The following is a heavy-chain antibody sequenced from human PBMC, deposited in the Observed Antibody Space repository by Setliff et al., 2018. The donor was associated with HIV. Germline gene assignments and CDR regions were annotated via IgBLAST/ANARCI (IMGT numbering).Heavy chain of an antibody. J-gene: IGHJ5*02. D-gene: IGHD4-17*01. V-gene: IGHV3-21*06. CDR2: ISGSSGYE. CDR1: GFTFSGYN. Sequence: GSLRLSCAASGFTFSGYNLNWVRQAPGKGLEWVSSISGSSGYEYYADSVKGRFTISRDSAKNSLYLQTSSLRAEDTAVYYCAKDFHDCGDASWFDPWGQGTLVTVSS. CDR3: AKDFHDCGDASWFDP.